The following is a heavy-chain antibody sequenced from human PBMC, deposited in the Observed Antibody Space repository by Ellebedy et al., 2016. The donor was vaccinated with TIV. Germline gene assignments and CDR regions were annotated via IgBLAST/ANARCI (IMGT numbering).Heavy chain of an antibody. D-gene: IGHD5-12*01. CDR2: ISYDGSNK. CDR3: ARGNSGYDAVYLDY. V-gene: IGHV3-30-3*01. J-gene: IGHJ4*02. CDR1: GFTFSSYA. Sequence: PGGSLRLSCAASGFTFSSYAMHWVRQAPGTGLEWVAVISYDGSNKYYADSVKGRFTISRDNSKNTLYLQMNSLRAEDTDVYYCARGNSGYDAVYLDYWGQGTLVTVSS.